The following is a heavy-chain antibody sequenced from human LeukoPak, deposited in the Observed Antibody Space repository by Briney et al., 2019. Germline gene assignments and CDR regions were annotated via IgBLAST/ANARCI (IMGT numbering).Heavy chain of an antibody. Sequence: GASVKVSCKTSGYTFTGYYMHWVRQAPGQGLEWMGWISPNSGGTNYAQKFQGRVTMTRDTSISTAYMELSRLRSDDTAVYYCAIYCGGDCYLEIYPYWGQGTLVTVSS. V-gene: IGHV1-2*02. D-gene: IGHD2-21*02. J-gene: IGHJ4*02. CDR2: ISPNSGGT. CDR1: GYTFTGYY. CDR3: AIYCGGDCYLEIYPY.